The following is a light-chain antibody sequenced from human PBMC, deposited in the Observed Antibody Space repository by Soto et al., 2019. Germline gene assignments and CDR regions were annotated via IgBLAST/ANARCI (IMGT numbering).Light chain of an antibody. CDR2: EVT. V-gene: IGLV2-8*01. CDR3: SSYAASHNFSFV. CDR1: SSDVGGYNY. Sequence: QSALTQPPSASGSPGQSVTISCTGTSSDVGGYNYVSWYQQYPGRAPKLMIYEVTKRPSGVPDRFSGYKSGNTASLTVYGIQAEDEADYYCSSYAASHNFSFVFGGGTKLTVL. J-gene: IGLJ3*02.